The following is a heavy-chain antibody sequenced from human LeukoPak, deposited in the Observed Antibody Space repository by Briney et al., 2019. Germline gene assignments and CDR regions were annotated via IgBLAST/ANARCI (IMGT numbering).Heavy chain of an antibody. J-gene: IGHJ5*02. CDR2: IYSGDST. CDR3: ARDLTSLSSGSYGGS. V-gene: IGHV3-53*01. D-gene: IGHD1-26*01. CDR1: GFTVSTNY. Sequence: GGSLRLSCAASGFTVSTNYMSWVRQAPGEGLEWVSVIYSGDSTYYADSVKGRFTISRDNSKNTLYLQMNSLRAEDTAVYYCARDLTSLSSGSYGGSWGQGTLVTVSS.